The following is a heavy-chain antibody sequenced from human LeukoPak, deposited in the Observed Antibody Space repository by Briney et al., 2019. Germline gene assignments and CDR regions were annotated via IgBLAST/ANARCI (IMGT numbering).Heavy chain of an antibody. CDR3: ANYYDGGGYYSHWFDP. J-gene: IGHJ5*02. CDR2: ISGSGGST. Sequence: GGSLRLSCAASGFTFSSYAMSWVRQAPGKGLEWVSAISGSGGSTYYADSVKGRFTISRDNSKNTLYLQMNSLRAEDTAVYYCANYYDGGGYYSHWFDPWGQGTLVTVS. D-gene: IGHD3-22*01. V-gene: IGHV3-23*01. CDR1: GFTFSSYA.